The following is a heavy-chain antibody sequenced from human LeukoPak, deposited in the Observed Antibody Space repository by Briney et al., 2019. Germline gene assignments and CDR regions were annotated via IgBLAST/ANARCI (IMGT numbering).Heavy chain of an antibody. V-gene: IGHV3-7*01. CDR3: ARPAYSSTWYYFEY. D-gene: IGHD6-13*01. Sequence: GGSLRLSCAASGFTFSNYWMSWVRQAPGKGLEWVANIKEYGSEKYYVDSVKGRFTISRDNTKSSLYLEMNSVRVEDTAVYYCARPAYSSTWYYFEYWGQGTLVTVSS. CDR1: GFTFSNYW. CDR2: IKEYGSEK. J-gene: IGHJ4*02.